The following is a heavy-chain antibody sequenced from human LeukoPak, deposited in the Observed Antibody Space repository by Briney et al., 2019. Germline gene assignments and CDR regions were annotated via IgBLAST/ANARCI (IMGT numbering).Heavy chain of an antibody. CDR1: GYSFTSYW. CDR3: ARHYDILTGYYQRGPFDY. Sequence: GKPLRISCKGSGYSFTSYWISWVRQMPGKGLEWMGRIDPSDSYTNYSPSFQGHVTISADKSISTAYLQWSSLKASDTAMYYCARHYDILTGYYQRGPFDYWGQGTLVTVSS. D-gene: IGHD3-9*01. CDR2: IDPSDSYT. V-gene: IGHV5-10-1*01. J-gene: IGHJ4*02.